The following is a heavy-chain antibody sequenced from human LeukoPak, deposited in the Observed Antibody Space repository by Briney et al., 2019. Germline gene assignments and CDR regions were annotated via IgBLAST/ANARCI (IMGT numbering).Heavy chain of an antibody. V-gene: IGHV4-59*12. J-gene: IGHJ4*02. Sequence: SETLSLTCTVSGGSISSYYWSWIRQPPGKGLEWIGYIYYSGSTNYNPSLKSRVTISVDTSKNQFSLKLSSVTAADTAVYYCASLVDLDYYDSSGYSDYWGQGTLVTVSS. D-gene: IGHD3-22*01. CDR2: IYYSGST. CDR3: ASLVDLDYYDSSGYSDY. CDR1: GGSISSYY.